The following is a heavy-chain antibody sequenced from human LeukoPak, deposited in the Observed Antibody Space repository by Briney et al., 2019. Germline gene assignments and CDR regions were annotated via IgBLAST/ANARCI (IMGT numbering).Heavy chain of an antibody. V-gene: IGHV4-39*07. J-gene: IGHJ3*02. D-gene: IGHD4-23*01. CDR3: ARGYGDNSGAFDI. CDR1: GGSISSSYY. Sequence: ETLSLTCTVSGGSISSSYYWGWIRQPPGKGLEWIGSIYYSGSTYYNPSLKSRVTISLDRSKNQFSLKLSSVTAADTAVYFCARGYGDNSGAFDIWGQGTLVTVSS. CDR2: IYYSGST.